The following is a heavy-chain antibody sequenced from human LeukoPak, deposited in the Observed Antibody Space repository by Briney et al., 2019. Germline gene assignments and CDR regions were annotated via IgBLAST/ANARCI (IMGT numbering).Heavy chain of an antibody. CDR1: GFTFCDYY. Sequence: GGSLRLSCTASGFTFCDYYMSWIRQAPGKGLEWVSYISSRSSHTNYADSVKGRFTISRDNAKNSLYLQMNSLRAEDTAVYYCARYSSGWSYICDWGQGTLVTVSS. CDR2: ISSRSSHT. D-gene: IGHD6-19*01. J-gene: IGHJ4*02. CDR3: ARYSSGWSYICD. V-gene: IGHV3-11*03.